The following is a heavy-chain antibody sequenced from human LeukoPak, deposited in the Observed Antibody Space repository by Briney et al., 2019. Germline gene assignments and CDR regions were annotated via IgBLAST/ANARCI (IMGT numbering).Heavy chain of an antibody. CDR1: GGSISSYY. CDR3: ASLNYYDSSAYYFDY. D-gene: IGHD3-22*01. Sequence: SETLSLTCTVSGGSISSYYWSWIRQPPGKGLEWIGYIYYSGSTNYNPSLKSRVTISVDTSKNQFSLKLSSVTAADTAVYYCASLNYYDSSAYYFDYWGQGTLVTVSS. CDR2: IYYSGST. J-gene: IGHJ4*02. V-gene: IGHV4-59*01.